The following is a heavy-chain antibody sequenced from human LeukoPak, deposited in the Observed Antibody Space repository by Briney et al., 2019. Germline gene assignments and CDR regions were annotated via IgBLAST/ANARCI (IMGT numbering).Heavy chain of an antibody. CDR2: IKSKTDGGTT. V-gene: IGHV3-15*01. J-gene: IGHJ4*02. CDR3: TSRYCSGGSCHGYFDY. D-gene: IGHD2-15*01. CDR1: GFTFSSYA. Sequence: GGSLRLSCAASGFTFSSYAMSWVRQAPGKGLEWVGRIKSKTDGGTTDYAAPVKGRFTISRDDSKNTLYLQMNSLKTEVTAVYYCTSRYCSGGSCHGYFDYWGQGTLVTVSS.